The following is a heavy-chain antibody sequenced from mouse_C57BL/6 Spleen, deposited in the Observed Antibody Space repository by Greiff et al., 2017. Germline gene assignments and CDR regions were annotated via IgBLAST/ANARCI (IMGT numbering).Heavy chain of an antibody. CDR2: IYPGDGDT. Sequence: QVHVKQSGAELVKPGASVKISCKASGYAFSSYWMNWVKQRPGKGLEWIGQIYPGDGDTNYNGKFKGKATLTADKSSSTAYMQLSSLTSEDSAVYFCARSDYSGSSYWYFDVWGTGTTVTVSS. V-gene: IGHV1-80*01. J-gene: IGHJ1*03. D-gene: IGHD1-1*01. CDR1: GYAFSSYW. CDR3: ARSDYSGSSYWYFDV.